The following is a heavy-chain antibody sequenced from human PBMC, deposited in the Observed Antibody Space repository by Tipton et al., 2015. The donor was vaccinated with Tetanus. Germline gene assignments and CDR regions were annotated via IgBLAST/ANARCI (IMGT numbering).Heavy chain of an antibody. CDR1: GGSISSYY. V-gene: IGHV4-59*01. CDR3: ARISSGTYYYYGMDV. Sequence: LRLSCTVSGGSISSYYWSWIRQPPGKGLEWIGYIYYSGSTNYNPSLKSRVTISVDTSKNQFSLKLSSVTAADTAVYYCARISSGTYYYYGMDVWGQGTTVTVSS. CDR2: IYYSGST. J-gene: IGHJ6*02. D-gene: IGHD1-26*01.